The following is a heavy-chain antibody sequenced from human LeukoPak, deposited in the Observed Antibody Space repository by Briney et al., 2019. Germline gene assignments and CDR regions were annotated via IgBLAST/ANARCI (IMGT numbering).Heavy chain of an antibody. CDR3: ARNMTLRDDSSGYTLQWFDP. D-gene: IGHD3-22*01. CDR1: GDSLSSGSYY. V-gene: IGHV4-39*01. Sequence: SETLSLTCTVSGDSLSSGSYYWGWIRQPPGKGLEWIGSIYYSGSTSYNPSLKSRVTISVDTSKNQFSLKLSSVTAADTAVYYCARNMTLRDDSSGYTLQWFDPWGQRTLVTVSS. CDR2: IYYSGST. J-gene: IGHJ5*02.